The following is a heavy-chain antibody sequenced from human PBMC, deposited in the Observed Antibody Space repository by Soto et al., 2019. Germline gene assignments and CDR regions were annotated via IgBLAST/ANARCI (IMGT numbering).Heavy chain of an antibody. Sequence: PGGSLGIACAGSGFTLRDHYIGWVRQAPGKGLEWVGRSRDKPQGYSTTYTASVKGRFTASRDESKNSAYLQMNSLKTEDTAVYYCVRATYFSDSSGYTRCLDYWGQGTLVTVSS. V-gene: IGHV3-72*01. CDR2: SRDKPQGYST. CDR1: GFTLRDHY. J-gene: IGHJ4*02. D-gene: IGHD3-22*01. CDR3: VRATYFSDSSGYTRCLDY.